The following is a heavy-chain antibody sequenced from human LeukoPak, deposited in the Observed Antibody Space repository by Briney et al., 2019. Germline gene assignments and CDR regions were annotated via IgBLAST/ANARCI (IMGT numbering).Heavy chain of an antibody. CDR2: IIPIFGTA. V-gene: IGHV1-69*13. D-gene: IGHD2-2*01. J-gene: IGHJ6*02. Sequence: SVKVSCKASGGTFISYAISWVRQAPGQGLEWMGGIIPIFGTANYAQKFQGRVTITADESTSTAYMELSSLRSEDTAVYYCATSVRYCSSTSCYYYYGMDVWGQGTTVTVSS. CDR1: GGTFISYA. CDR3: ATSVRYCSSTSCYYYYGMDV.